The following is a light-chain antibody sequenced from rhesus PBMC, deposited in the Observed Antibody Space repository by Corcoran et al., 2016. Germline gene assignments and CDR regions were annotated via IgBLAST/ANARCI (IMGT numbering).Light chain of an antibody. J-gene: IGKJ4*01. CDR2: YAN. CDR3: QQGNSNPLT. CDR1: QGISSY. Sequence: DIQMSQSPSSLSASVGDRVTITCRASQGISSYLNWYQQKPGKAPKLLIYYANSLASGVPSRFSGSGSRTEFTIAISSQQPEDFATYYCQQGNSNPLTFGGGTKVELK. V-gene: IGKV1-32*02.